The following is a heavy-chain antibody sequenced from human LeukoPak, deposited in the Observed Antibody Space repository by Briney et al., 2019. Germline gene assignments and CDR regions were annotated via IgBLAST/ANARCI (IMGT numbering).Heavy chain of an antibody. CDR1: GYTFTGYY. CDR3: ARSAESSSWVEFDY. J-gene: IGHJ4*02. CDR2: INPNSGGT. V-gene: IGHV1-2*02. D-gene: IGHD6-13*01. Sequence: PRASVKVSCKASGYTFTGYYIHWVRQAPGQGLEWMGRINPNSGGTKYAQKFQVRGTMTRDTSISTAYMELSRLRSDDTAVYYCARSAESSSWVEFDYWGQGTLVTVSS.